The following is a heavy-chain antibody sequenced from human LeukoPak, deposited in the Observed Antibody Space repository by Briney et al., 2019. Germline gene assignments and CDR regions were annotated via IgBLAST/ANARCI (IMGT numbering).Heavy chain of an antibody. D-gene: IGHD3-10*01. J-gene: IGHJ4*02. CDR3: ARHSPVYYDFDY. CDR2: INHSGST. Sequence: PSETLSLTCAVYGGSFSGYYWSWIRQPPGKGLEWIGEINHSGSTNYNPSLKSRVTISVDTSKNQFSLKLSSATAADTAVYYCARHSPVYYDFDYWGQGTLVTVSS. CDR1: GGSFSGYY. V-gene: IGHV4-34*01.